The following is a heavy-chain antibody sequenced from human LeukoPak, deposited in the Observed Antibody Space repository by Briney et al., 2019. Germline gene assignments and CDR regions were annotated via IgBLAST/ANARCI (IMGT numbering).Heavy chain of an antibody. J-gene: IGHJ4*02. CDR3: AKARGYSGYEFDN. V-gene: IGHV3-9*03. CDR1: GFTFNDYA. D-gene: IGHD5-12*01. CDR2: INWNSGVI. Sequence: PGGSLRLSCAASGFTFNDYAMHWVRQAPGKGLEWVSGINWNSGVIGYADSVKGRFTISRDDAKNSLYLQMNSLRAEDMALYYCAKARGYSGYEFDNWGQGTLVTVSS.